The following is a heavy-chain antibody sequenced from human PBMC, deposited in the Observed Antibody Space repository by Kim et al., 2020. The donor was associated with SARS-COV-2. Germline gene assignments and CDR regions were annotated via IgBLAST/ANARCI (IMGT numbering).Heavy chain of an antibody. CDR1: GFTFDDYA. J-gene: IGHJ4*02. D-gene: IGHD3-22*01. CDR2: ISWNSGSI. CDR3: AKAGRGIHQDITMTSHPRSHYFDY. V-gene: IGHV3-9*01. Sequence: GGSLRLSCAASGFTFDDYAMHWVRQAPGKGLEWVSGISWNSGSIGYADSVKGRFTISRDNAKNSLYLQMNSLRAEDTALYYCAKAGRGIHQDITMTSHPRSHYFDYWGQGTLVTVSS.